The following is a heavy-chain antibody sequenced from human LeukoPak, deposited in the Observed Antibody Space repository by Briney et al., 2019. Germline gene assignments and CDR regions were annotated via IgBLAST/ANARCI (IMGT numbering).Heavy chain of an antibody. CDR1: GYTFTSYG. J-gene: IGHJ3*02. V-gene: IGHV1-18*01. CDR3: ARGWGEWLPPVDAFDI. CDR2: ISAYNGNT. D-gene: IGHD3-3*01. Sequence: ASVKVSCKASGYTFTSYGISWVRQAPGQGLEWMGWISAYNGNTNYAQRLQGRVTMTTDTSTSTAYMELRSLRSDDTAVYYCARGWGEWLPPVDAFDIWGQGTMVTVSS.